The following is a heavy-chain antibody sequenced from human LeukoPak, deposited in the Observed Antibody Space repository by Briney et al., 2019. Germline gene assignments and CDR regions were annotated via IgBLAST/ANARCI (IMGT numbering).Heavy chain of an antibody. J-gene: IGHJ5*02. CDR2: IYYSGST. Sequence: SETLSLTCTVSGGSISSYYWSWIRQPPGRGLEWIGYIYYSGSTNYNPSLKSRVTISVDTSKNQYSLKLSSVTAADTAVYYCARATTGTTNWFDPWGQGTLVTVSS. V-gene: IGHV4-59*01. CDR1: GGSISSYY. CDR3: ARATTGTTNWFDP. D-gene: IGHD1-1*01.